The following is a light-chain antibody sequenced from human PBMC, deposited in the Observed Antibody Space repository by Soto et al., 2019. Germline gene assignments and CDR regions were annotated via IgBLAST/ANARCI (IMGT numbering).Light chain of an antibody. CDR2: DAS. CDR3: QQRSNWTIT. V-gene: IGKV3-11*01. J-gene: IGKJ5*01. Sequence: EDVVPQSSAPVPLSTAERATLACRASQSVSSYLAWYQQKPGQAPRLLIYDASNRDTGIPARFSGSGSGTDFTLTISSLEPEDFAVYYCQQRSNWTITFGQGTRLEIK. CDR1: QSVSSY.